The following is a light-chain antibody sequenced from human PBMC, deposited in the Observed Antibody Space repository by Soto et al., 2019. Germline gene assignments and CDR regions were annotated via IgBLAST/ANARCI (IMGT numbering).Light chain of an antibody. V-gene: IGLV1-44*01. Sequence: QSVLTQPPSASGTPGQRVTISCSGSNSNIGSNPVNWYQQLPGTAPKLLIYTNNERPSGVPDRFSGSKSGTSASLAISGLQSEDEADYYCAVWDDSLNVVFGGGTQLTVL. CDR3: AVWDDSLNVV. CDR1: NSNIGSNP. J-gene: IGLJ2*01. CDR2: TNN.